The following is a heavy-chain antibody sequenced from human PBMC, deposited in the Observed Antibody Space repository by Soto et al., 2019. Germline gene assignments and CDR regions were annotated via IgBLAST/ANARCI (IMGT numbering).Heavy chain of an antibody. J-gene: IGHJ4*02. CDR1: GFTFNTYS. CDR2: IWYDGTQK. D-gene: IGHD1-26*01. V-gene: IGHV3-33*01. Sequence: GGSLRLSCEASGFTFNTYSMHWVRQPPGKGLEWLAAIWYDGTQKYYADSVKGRFIISRDNSKKTLYLEMNSLRAEDTALYYCVREDGKVGTNSAFDYWGLGALVTVSS. CDR3: VREDGKVGTNSAFDY.